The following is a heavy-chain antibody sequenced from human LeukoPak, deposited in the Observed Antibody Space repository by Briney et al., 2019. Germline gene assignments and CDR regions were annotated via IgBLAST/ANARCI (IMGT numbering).Heavy chain of an antibody. CDR3: AHGEDDFWSGYYNGFDY. J-gene: IGHJ4*02. CDR2: ISSSGSTI. Sequence: GGSLRLSCAASGFTFSDYYMSWIRQAPGKGLEWVSYISSSGSTIYYADSVKGRFTISRDNAKNSLYLQMNSLRAEDTAVYYCAHGEDDFWSGYYNGFDYWGQGTLVTVSS. CDR1: GFTFSDYY. V-gene: IGHV3-11*04. D-gene: IGHD3-3*01.